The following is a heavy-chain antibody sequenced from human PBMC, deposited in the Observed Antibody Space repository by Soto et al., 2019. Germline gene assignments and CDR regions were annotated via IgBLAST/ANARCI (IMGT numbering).Heavy chain of an antibody. CDR2: MIPVFGTA. D-gene: IGHD2-15*01. CDR1: GGTFSKYK. V-gene: IGHV1-69*12. J-gene: IGHJ6*02. CDR3: ARACSGGGCFSDHDFYSRRDA. Sequence: QVQLVQSGAEVKKPGSSVRVSCKASGGTFSKYKITWVRQAPGQGLEWMGGMIPVFGTANYAQKFQGRVTITADEATSAAYMEGSSVRSDHTAVYYCARACSGGGCFSDHDFYSRRDAWGQATTVTVSS.